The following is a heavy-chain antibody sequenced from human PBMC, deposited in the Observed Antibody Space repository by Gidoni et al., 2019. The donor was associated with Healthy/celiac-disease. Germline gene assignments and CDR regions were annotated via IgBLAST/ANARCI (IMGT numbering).Heavy chain of an antibody. Sequence: QLQLQESGPGLVKPSETLSLTCTVSGGSISSSSFYWGWIRQPPGKGLDWIGSIYYSGSTYYNPSLKNRVPISVDTSKNQCSLKMNYVTAADTAVYYCARQGEAYSSSSVLNWFDPWGQGTLVTVSS. CDR3: ARQGEAYSSSSVLNWFDP. CDR2: IYYSGST. CDR1: GGSISSSSFY. D-gene: IGHD6-6*01. J-gene: IGHJ5*02. V-gene: IGHV4-39*01.